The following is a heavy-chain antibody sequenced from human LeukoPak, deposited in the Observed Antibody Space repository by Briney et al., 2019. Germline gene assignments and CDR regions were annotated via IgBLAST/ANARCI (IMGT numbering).Heavy chain of an antibody. CDR3: ATNRSITLVRGGHGTEKNNLFDP. CDR1: GESFSGYF. Sequence: SETLSLTCAVYGESFSGYFWSWIRQPPGKGLEWIGEINHSGSTNYNPSLKSRVTISVDTSKNQFFLRLSSVTATDTAVYYCATNRSITLVRGGHGTEKNNLFDPWGQGTLVTVSS. D-gene: IGHD3-10*01. J-gene: IGHJ5*02. V-gene: IGHV4-34*01. CDR2: INHSGST.